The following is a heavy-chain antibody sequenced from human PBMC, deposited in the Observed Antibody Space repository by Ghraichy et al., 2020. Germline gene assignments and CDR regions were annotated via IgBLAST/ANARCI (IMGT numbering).Heavy chain of an antibody. CDR2: IRYDGSNK. CDR1: GFTFSSYG. CDR3: AKDSRFNYYSSSLYFDY. V-gene: IGHV3-30*02. J-gene: IGHJ4*02. Sequence: GGSLRLSCAASGFTFSSYGMHWVRQAPGKGLEWVAFIRYDGSNKYYADSVKGRFTISRDNSKNTLYLQMNSLRAEDTAVYYCAKDSRFNYYSSSLYFDYWGQGTLVTVSS. D-gene: IGHD6-13*01.